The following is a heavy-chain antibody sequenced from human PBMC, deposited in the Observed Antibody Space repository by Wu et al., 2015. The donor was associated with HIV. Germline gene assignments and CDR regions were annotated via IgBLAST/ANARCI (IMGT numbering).Heavy chain of an antibody. V-gene: IGHV1-8*01. Sequence: QVQLMQSGAEVKKPGASVKVSCKASGYTFSNYDLNWVRQAAGQGLEWMGWMNPKSGNTIYAPKFQGRVTISKNTSISTAYMEMSSLRSEDTAVYYCARAEGGITIFGLPLYYYYYYMDVWGKGTTVTVSS. CDR2: MNPKSGNT. J-gene: IGHJ6*03. CDR3: ARAEGGITIFGLPLYYYYYYMDV. D-gene: IGHD3-3*01. CDR1: GYTFSNYD.